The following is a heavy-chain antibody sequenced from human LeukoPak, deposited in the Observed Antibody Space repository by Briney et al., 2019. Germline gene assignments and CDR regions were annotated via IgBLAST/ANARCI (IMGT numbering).Heavy chain of an antibody. Sequence: AGSLRLSCAASGFNFDAYAMHWVRQAPGKGLQWMSLISTDGGSTYYADSVKGRFTISRDNSKNSLYLQMNSLTTEDTAFYYCAKDKAGTIVWYGRWAIGLFDYWGQGTLLTVSS. J-gene: IGHJ4*02. V-gene: IGHV3-43*02. CDR1: GFNFDAYA. D-gene: IGHD6-13*01. CDR3: AKDKAGTIVWYGRWAIGLFDY. CDR2: ISTDGGST.